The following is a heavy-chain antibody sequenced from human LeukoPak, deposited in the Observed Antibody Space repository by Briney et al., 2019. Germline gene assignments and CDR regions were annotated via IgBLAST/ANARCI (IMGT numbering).Heavy chain of an antibody. V-gene: IGHV3-21*01. J-gene: IGHJ4*02. CDR2: ISSSSSYI. CDR1: GFTFSSYE. D-gene: IGHD3-22*01. CDR3: ARESYYDSSGYALFDY. Sequence: PGGSLRLSCAASGFTFSSYEMNWVRQAPGKGLEWVSSISSSSSYIYYADSVKGRFTISRDNAKNSLYLQMNSLRAEDTAVYYCARESYYDSSGYALFDYWGQGTLVTVSS.